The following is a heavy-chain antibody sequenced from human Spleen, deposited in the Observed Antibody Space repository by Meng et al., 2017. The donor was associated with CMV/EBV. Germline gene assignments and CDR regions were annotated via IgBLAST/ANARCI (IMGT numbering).Heavy chain of an antibody. V-gene: IGHV1-2*02. CDR1: GYSFTGYY. J-gene: IGHJ4*02. CDR3: ARDNNWGPDY. CDR2: INLKSGGT. Sequence: ASVKVSCKASGYSFTGYYIHWLRQAPGQGLEWMGWINLKSGGTIYGQNFQGRVTMTRDTSISTTYMELSSLKSDDTAVYFCARDNNWGPDYWGQGTLVTVSS. D-gene: IGHD7-27*01.